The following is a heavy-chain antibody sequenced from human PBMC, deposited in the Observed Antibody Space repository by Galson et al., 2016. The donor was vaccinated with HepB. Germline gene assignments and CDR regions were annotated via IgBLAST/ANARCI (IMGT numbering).Heavy chain of an antibody. CDR1: GFSISTSGMA. J-gene: IGHJ3*01. D-gene: IGHD2-2*02. Sequence: PALVKPTQTLTLTCDVSGFSISTSGMAVAWIRQPPGEALEWFALIYWDDDKRYRPYLKYRITMTRDTSKNQVVLTITDMDPTYTPTYYCAPYTSGWFSVGPDAFDVWGRGTRVTVSS. V-gene: IGHV2-5*02. CDR3: APYTSGWFSVGPDAFDV. CDR2: IYWDDDK.